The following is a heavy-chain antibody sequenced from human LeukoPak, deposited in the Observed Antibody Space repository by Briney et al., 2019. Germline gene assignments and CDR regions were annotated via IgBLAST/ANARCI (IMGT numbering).Heavy chain of an antibody. CDR2: INHSGST. D-gene: IGHD3-10*01. V-gene: IGHV4-34*01. CDR1: GGSFSGYY. CDR3: ARGPRSYYGSGSYYNPLLYYYYYYMDV. Sequence: SETLSLTCAVYGGSFSGYYWSWIRQPPGKGLEWIGEINHSGSTNYNPSLKSRVTISVDTSKNQFSLKLSSVTAADTAVYYCARGPRSYYGSGSYYNPLLYYYYYYMDVWGKGTTVTVSS. J-gene: IGHJ6*03.